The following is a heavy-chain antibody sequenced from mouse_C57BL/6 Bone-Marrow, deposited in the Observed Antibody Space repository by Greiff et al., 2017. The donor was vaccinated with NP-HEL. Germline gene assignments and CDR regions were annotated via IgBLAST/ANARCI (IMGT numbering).Heavy chain of an antibody. J-gene: IGHJ1*03. CDR2: INPNYGTT. D-gene: IGHD2-5*01. Sequence: VQLQQSGPELVKPGASVKISCKASGYSFTDYNMNWVKQSHGKSLEWIGVINPNYGTTSYNQKFKGKATLTVAQSSSTAYMQLNSLTSEDSAVYDCARDRELYYSNFYWYFDVWGTGTTVTVSS. CDR3: ARDRELYYSNFYWYFDV. V-gene: IGHV1-39*01. CDR1: GYSFTDYN.